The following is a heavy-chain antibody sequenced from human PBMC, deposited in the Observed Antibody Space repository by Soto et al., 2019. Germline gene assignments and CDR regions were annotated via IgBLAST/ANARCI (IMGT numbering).Heavy chain of an antibody. CDR1: GGSLSSVDYY. CDR3: ARASYDSSGYSQIDY. CDR2: IYYSGST. V-gene: IGHV4-30-4*01. J-gene: IGHJ4*02. Sequence: SETLCLNCTVSGGSLSSVDYYWIWIRQPPGKGLEWIGYIYYSGSTYYNPSLKSRVTISVDTSKNQFSLKLSSVTAADTAVYYCARASYDSSGYSQIDYWGQGTLVTVSS. D-gene: IGHD3-22*01.